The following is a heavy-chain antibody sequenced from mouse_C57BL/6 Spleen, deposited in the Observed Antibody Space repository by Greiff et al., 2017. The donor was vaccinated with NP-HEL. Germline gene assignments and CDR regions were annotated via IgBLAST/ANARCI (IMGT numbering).Heavy chain of an antibody. J-gene: IGHJ3*01. Sequence: VKLMESGPELVKPGASVKISCKASGYSFTSYYIHWVKQRPGQGLEWIGWIYPGSGNTKYNEKFKGKATLTADTASSTTYMQLSSLTSEDSAVYYCEIRGSSYSWFAYWGQGTLVTVSA. D-gene: IGHD1-1*01. CDR2: IYPGSGNT. CDR1: GYSFTSYY. V-gene: IGHV1-66*01. CDR3: EIRGSSYSWFAY.